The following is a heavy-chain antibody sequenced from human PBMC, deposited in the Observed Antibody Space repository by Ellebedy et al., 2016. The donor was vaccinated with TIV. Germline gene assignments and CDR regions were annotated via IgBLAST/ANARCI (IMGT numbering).Heavy chain of an antibody. V-gene: IGHV5-51*01. Sequence: GGSLRLXCQGSGFGFSSNRIAWVRQMPGKGLEWMGNIYPGDSETKYSPSFQGQVTISADKSISTAYLQWSSLKASDTAMYYCAGQMAAYCSGGNCDWFGPWGQGTLVTVSS. CDR2: IYPGDSET. D-gene: IGHD2-15*01. CDR1: GFGFSSNR. J-gene: IGHJ5*02. CDR3: AGQMAAYCSGGNCDWFGP.